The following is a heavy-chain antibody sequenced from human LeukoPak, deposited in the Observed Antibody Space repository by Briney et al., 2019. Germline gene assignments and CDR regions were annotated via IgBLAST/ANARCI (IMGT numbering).Heavy chain of an antibody. CDR2: ISSSSSYI. V-gene: IGHV3-21*01. D-gene: IGHD2-15*01. CDR1: GFTFSSYS. J-gene: IGHJ3*02. Sequence: GGSLRLSCAASGFTFSSYSMNWVRQAPGKGLEWVSSISSSSSYIYYADSVKGRFTISRDNAKNSLYLQMNSLRAEDTAVYYCAREGVGYCSHGSCPDAFDIWGQGTMVTVSS. CDR3: AREGVGYCSHGSCPDAFDI.